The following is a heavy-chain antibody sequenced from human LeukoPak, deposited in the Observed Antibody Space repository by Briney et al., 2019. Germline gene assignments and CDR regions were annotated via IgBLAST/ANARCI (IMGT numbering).Heavy chain of an antibody. Sequence: SGTLSLTGTVSGGSTSTYSWGWIRQPPGKGLEWIGYIYAGVTSNYNPPLQSRVTMSIDTSKNRFSLKLSSVAAADPAVYYCARRAMSYYYMDVWGKGTTVTVSS. D-gene: IGHD2-2*01. J-gene: IGHJ6*03. CDR1: GGSTSTYS. CDR2: IYAGVTS. CDR3: ARRAMSYYYMDV. V-gene: IGHV4-4*09.